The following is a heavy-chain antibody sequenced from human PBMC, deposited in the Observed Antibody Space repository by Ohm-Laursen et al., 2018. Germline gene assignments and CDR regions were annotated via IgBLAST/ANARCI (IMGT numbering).Heavy chain of an antibody. CDR2: IHASGST. Sequence: SDTLSLTCFVSGGSISTYYWRWIRQSAGKGLEWIGRIHASGSTNYNPSIKSRVSLSHDTSKNQFSLKMTSVTAADTAVYYCARDARVAGTSDAFEYWGQGTLVTVTS. V-gene: IGHV4-4*07. D-gene: IGHD1-7*01. CDR1: GGSISTYY. CDR3: ARDARVAGTSDAFEY. J-gene: IGHJ4*02.